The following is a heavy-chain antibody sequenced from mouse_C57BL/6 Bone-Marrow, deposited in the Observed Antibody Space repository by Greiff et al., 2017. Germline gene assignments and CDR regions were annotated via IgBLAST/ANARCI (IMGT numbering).Heavy chain of an antibody. CDR3: TNSYYSNYYAMDY. J-gene: IGHJ4*01. D-gene: IGHD2-5*01. CDR1: GYTFTSYW. V-gene: IGHV1-5*01. CDR2: IYPGNSDT. Sequence: EVMLVESGTVLARPGASVKMSCKTSGYTFTSYWMHWVKQRPGQGLEWIGAIYPGNSDTSYNQKFKGKAKLTAVTSASTAYMELSSLTNEDSAVYYCTNSYYSNYYAMDYWGQGTSVTVSS.